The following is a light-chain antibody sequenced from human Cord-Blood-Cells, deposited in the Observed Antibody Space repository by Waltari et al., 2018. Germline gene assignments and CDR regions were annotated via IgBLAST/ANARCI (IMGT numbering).Light chain of an antibody. CDR2: WAS. Sequence: DIVMTQYPDSLAVSLGERAPINCKSSQSVLYSSNNKNYLAWYQQKPGQPPKLLIYWASTRESGVPDRFSGSGSGTDFTLTINSLQAEDVAVYYCQQYYSTPYTFGQGTKLEIK. V-gene: IGKV4-1*01. CDR1: QSVLYSSNNKNY. CDR3: QQYYSTPYT. J-gene: IGKJ2*01.